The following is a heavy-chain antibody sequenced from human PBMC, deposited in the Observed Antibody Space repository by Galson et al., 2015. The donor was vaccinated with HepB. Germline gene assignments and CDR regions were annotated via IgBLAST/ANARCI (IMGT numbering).Heavy chain of an antibody. V-gene: IGHV3-23*01. Sequence: SLRLSCAASGFTFSSYAMSWVRQAPGKGLEWVSCISGGGGSTYYADSVKGRFTISRGNSKNTLYLQMNSLSAEDTAVYYCAKLNSGYYHFDSFDCWGQGTLVTVSS. CDR1: GFTFSSYA. CDR2: ISGGGGST. J-gene: IGHJ4*02. D-gene: IGHD3-22*01. CDR3: AKLNSGYYHFDSFDC.